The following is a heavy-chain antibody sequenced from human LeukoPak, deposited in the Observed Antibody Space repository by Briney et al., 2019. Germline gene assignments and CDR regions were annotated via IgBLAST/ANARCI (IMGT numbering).Heavy chain of an antibody. D-gene: IGHD4-17*01. Sequence: GGSLRLFCAASVFTVSSNYMLGVGQAPARGLEWVSVIYSGGSTYYADSVKGRFTISRDNSKNTLYLQMNSLRAEDTAVYYCATGNRHDYGDYFDYWGQGTLVTVSS. CDR1: VFTVSSNY. CDR2: IYSGGST. J-gene: IGHJ4*02. V-gene: IGHV3-53*01. CDR3: ATGNRHDYGDYFDY.